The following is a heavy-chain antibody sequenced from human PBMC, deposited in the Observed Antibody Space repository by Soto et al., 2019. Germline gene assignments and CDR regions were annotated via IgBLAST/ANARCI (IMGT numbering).Heavy chain of an antibody. CDR3: ASHTVGILIFDN. J-gene: IGHJ4*02. V-gene: IGHV4-30-2*01. Sequence: PSETLSLTCTVSGGSINSGDLSWSWIRQPPGKGLEWIGYMSPTGSAYYRPSLKSRVTVSVDRSKNQVSLTLTSVSAADTAVYYCASHTVGILIFDNWGQGTLVTVSS. CDR2: MSPTGSA. D-gene: IGHD2-21*01. CDR1: GGSINSGDLS.